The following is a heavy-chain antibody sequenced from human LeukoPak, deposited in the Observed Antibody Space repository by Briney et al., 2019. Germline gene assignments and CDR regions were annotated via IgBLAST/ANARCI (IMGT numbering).Heavy chain of an antibody. CDR3: ARGAPKNVY. CDR2: IYHSGST. Sequence: PSETLSLTCTVSGYSISSGYYWGWIRQPPGKGLEWIGSIYHSGSTYYNPSLKSRVTISVDTSKNQFSLKLSSVTAADTAVYYCARGAPKNVYWGQGTLVTVSS. CDR1: GYSISSGYY. V-gene: IGHV4-38-2*02. J-gene: IGHJ4*02.